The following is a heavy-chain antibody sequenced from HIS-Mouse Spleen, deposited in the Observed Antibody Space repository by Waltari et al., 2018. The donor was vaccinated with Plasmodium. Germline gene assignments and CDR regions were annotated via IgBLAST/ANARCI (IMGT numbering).Heavy chain of an antibody. V-gene: IGHV4-34*01. CDR1: GGSFSGYY. CDR3: ARGSAPGAFDI. J-gene: IGHJ3*02. CDR2: INHSGST. Sequence: QVQLQQWGAGLLKPSETLSLTCAVYGGSFSGYYWSWIRQPPGKGLEWIGEINHSGSTNYNPSLKSRVTIAVDTSKNQCALKLSSVTAADTAVYYCARGSAPGAFDIWGQGTMVTVSS.